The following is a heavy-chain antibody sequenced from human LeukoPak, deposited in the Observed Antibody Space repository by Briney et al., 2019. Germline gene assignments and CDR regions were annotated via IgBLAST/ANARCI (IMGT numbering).Heavy chain of an antibody. CDR3: VKDNSLDY. CDR1: GFTFSNYG. Sequence: GGSLRLSCAASGFTFSNYGMLWVRQAPGKGLDWVAFIRYDGNNKLYADSVKGRFTISRDNSKNTLYLHINSLRAEDTAVYYCVKDNSLDYWGQGTLVIVSS. D-gene: IGHD4-23*01. J-gene: IGHJ4*02. CDR2: IRYDGNNK. V-gene: IGHV3-30*02.